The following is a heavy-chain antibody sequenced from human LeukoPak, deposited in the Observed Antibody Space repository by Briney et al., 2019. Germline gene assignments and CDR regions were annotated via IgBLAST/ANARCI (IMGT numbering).Heavy chain of an antibody. Sequence: SQTLSLTCAISGDSISINSAAWNWIRQSPSRGLEWLGRTYQRSKWYNDYAVSVKSRITINPDISKNQFSLQLNSVTPEDTAVYYCARSPSPYSSGWYFDYWGQGTLVTVSS. D-gene: IGHD6-19*01. J-gene: IGHJ4*02. CDR2: TYQRSKWYN. V-gene: IGHV6-1*01. CDR1: GDSISINSAA. CDR3: ARSPSPYSSGWYFDY.